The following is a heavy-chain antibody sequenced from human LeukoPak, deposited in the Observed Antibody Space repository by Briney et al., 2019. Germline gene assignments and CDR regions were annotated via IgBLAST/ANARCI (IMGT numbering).Heavy chain of an antibody. V-gene: IGHV3-23*01. J-gene: IGHJ4*02. CDR2: ISGSGGST. CDR3: AKDQSDYNDNSGYDPFDY. D-gene: IGHD3-22*01. Sequence: GGSLRLSCAASGFTFSSYAMSWVRQAPGKGLEWVSLISGSGGSTYYADSVKGRFTISRDNSKNTLYLQMNSLRAEDTAVYYCAKDQSDYNDNSGYDPFDYWGQGTLVTVSS. CDR1: GFTFSSYA.